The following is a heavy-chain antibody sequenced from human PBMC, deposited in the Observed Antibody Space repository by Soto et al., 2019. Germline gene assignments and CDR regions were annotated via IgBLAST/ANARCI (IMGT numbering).Heavy chain of an antibody. D-gene: IGHD3-22*01. J-gene: IGHJ3*02. CDR3: ARVYYDSGGYGVAFDI. V-gene: IGHV1-69*13. CDR1: GGTFSSYA. CDR2: IIPIFGTA. Sequence: SVKVSCKASGGTFSSYAISWVRQAPGQGLEWMGGIIPIFGTANYAQKFQGRVTITADESTSTAYMELSCLRSEDTAVYYCARVYYDSGGYGVAFDIWGQGTMVSVSS.